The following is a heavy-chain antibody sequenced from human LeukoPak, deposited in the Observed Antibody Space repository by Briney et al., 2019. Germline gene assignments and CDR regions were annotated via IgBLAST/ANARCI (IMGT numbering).Heavy chain of an antibody. Sequence: GGSLILSCAASGFTFRNYSMSWVRQAPGKGLEWVSGISGRDDSTYSADSVKGRFFISRDTSKNTVHLQMNSLRLEDTALYYCAKANFAWGYWYFDLWGRGTLVTVSS. V-gene: IGHV3-23*01. CDR2: ISGRDDST. CDR1: GFTFRNYS. J-gene: IGHJ2*01. D-gene: IGHD3-9*01. CDR3: AKANFAWGYWYFDL.